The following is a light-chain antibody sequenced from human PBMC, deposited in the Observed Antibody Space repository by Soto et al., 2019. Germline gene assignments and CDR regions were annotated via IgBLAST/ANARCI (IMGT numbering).Light chain of an antibody. J-gene: IGKJ5*01. CDR2: WAS. Sequence: IVVTQSPDSLTVSLGERASNNFNSSGSGLNSYNNNNYLAWYQQKPGQPPKLLIYWASTRESGVPDRFSGSGSGTEFTLTINSLQTEDVAVYFCLQYYSAPMTFGQGTRLEIK. CDR1: GSGLNSYNNNNY. CDR3: LQYYSAPMT. V-gene: IGKV4-1*01.